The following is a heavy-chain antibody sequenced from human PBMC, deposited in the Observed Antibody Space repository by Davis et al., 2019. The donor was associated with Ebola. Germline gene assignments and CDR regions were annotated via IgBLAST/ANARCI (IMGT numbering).Heavy chain of an antibody. J-gene: IGHJ6*02. D-gene: IGHD3-22*01. Sequence: GGSLRLSCAASGFTVSSNYMSWVRQAPGKGLEWVSVIYSGGSTYYADSVKGRFTISRDNSKNTLYLQMNSLRAEDTAVYYCARDFGYYDSSDYYYWYYGMDVWGQGTTVTVSS. CDR1: GFTVSSNY. V-gene: IGHV3-66*01. CDR2: IYSGGST. CDR3: ARDFGYYDSSDYYYWYYGMDV.